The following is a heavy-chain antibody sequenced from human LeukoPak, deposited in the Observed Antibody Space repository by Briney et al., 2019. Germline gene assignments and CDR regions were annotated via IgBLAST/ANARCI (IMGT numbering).Heavy chain of an antibody. D-gene: IGHD2-8*01. CDR1: GYTFTSYA. J-gene: IGHJ6*02. CDR3: AREDLMGGRCGMDV. CDR2: INAGNGNT. V-gene: IGHV1-3*01. Sequence: ASVKVSCKASGYTFTSYAMHWVRQAPGQRLEWMGWINAGNGNTKYSQKFQGRVTITRDTFASTAYMELSSLRSEDTAVCYCAREDLMGGRCGMDVWGQGTTVTVSS.